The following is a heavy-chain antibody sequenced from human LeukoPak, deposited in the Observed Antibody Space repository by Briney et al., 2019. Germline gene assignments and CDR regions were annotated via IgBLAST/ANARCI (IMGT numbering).Heavy chain of an antibody. V-gene: IGHV1-2*02. J-gene: IGHJ4*02. CDR2: INPNSGGT. CDR1: GYTFTGYY. Sequence: ASVKVSCKASGYTFTGYYMHWVRQAPGQGLEWMGWINPNSGGTNYAQKFQGRVTMTRDTSISTAYMEVSRLRSDDTAVYYCARDRGYYDSTDYWGQGTLVTVSS. D-gene: IGHD3-22*01. CDR3: ARDRGYYDSTDY.